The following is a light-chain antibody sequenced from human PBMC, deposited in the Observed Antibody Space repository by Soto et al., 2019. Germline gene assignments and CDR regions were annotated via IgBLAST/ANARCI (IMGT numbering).Light chain of an antibody. CDR1: QSISSY. CDR2: GAS. Sequence: DTQMTQSPSSLSASVGDRVAITCRASQSISSYLNWYQQKPGRAPKFLINGASSLQSGVPSRFSGSGSGTEFTLTISSLQPEDFATYYCQQSYSTPLTLGGGTKVDIK. J-gene: IGKJ4*01. CDR3: QQSYSTPLT. V-gene: IGKV1-39*01.